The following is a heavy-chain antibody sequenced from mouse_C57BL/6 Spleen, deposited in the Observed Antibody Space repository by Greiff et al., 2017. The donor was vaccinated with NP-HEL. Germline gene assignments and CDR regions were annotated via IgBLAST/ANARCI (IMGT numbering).Heavy chain of an antibody. J-gene: IGHJ1*03. CDR2: ISSGSSTI. CDR3: AREYYGSSGWYVDV. D-gene: IGHD1-1*01. Sequence: SGGGLVKPGGSLKLSCAASGFTFSDYGMHWVRQAPEKGLEWIAYISSGSSTIYYADTVKGRFTISRDNAKNTLFLQMTSLRSEDTAMYYCAREYYGSSGWYVDVWGKGTRVTVAS. V-gene: IGHV5-17*01. CDR1: GFTFSDYG.